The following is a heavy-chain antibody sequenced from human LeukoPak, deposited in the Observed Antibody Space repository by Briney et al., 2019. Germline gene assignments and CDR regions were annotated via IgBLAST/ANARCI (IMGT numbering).Heavy chain of an antibody. D-gene: IGHD2-2*01. CDR1: GFTFSSYG. CDR3: AKEGCSSTSCYEGFDY. Sequence: GGSLRLSCAASGFTFSSYGMHWVRQAPGKGLEWVAVISYDGSNKYYADSVKGRFTISRDNSKNTLYLQMNSLRAEDTAVYYCAKEGCSSTSCYEGFDYWGQGTLVTVSS. V-gene: IGHV3-30*18. CDR2: ISYDGSNK. J-gene: IGHJ4*02.